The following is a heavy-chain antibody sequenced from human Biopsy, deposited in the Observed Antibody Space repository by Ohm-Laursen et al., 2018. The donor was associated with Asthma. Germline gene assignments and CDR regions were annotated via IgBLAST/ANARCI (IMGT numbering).Heavy chain of an antibody. CDR3: AKEVFPGWELRRGPDS. D-gene: IGHD1-26*01. J-gene: IGHJ4*02. Sequence: RSLRLSCTASGFTFRNFGMHWVRQAPGKGLEWVALISSDVREWYADSVKGRFTISRDNSKNTLDLQMNSLRAEDTAVYFCAKEVFPGWELRRGPDSWGQGTLVTVSS. V-gene: IGHV3-30*18. CDR1: GFTFRNFG. CDR2: ISSDVRE.